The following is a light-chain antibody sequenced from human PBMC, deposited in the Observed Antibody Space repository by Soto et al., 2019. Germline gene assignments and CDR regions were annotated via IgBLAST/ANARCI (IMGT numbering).Light chain of an antibody. J-gene: IGKJ4*01. CDR2: DAS. Sequence: EIVLTQPPGTLSLSPGERATLSCRASQSVSSSYLAWYQQKPGQAPRLLIYDASSRATGIPDRFSGSGSGTDFTLTISRLEPEDFAVYYCQQYGSSPLTFGGGTKVEIK. CDR3: QQYGSSPLT. V-gene: IGKV3-20*01. CDR1: QSVSSSY.